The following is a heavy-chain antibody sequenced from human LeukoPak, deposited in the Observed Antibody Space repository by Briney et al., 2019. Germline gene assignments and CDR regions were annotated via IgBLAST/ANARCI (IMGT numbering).Heavy chain of an antibody. Sequence: SETLSLTCTVSGGSISSNSRYFWAWIRQPPGKGLEWIGGIYHNGSPYYSPSLRSRVTMSVDTSKNQFSLKLSPVAAADTAVYYCARDLSDYYGSGSYRPIDAFDIWGQGTMVTVSS. CDR1: GGSISSNSRYF. CDR3: ARDLSDYYGSGSYRPIDAFDI. J-gene: IGHJ3*02. D-gene: IGHD3-10*01. V-gene: IGHV4-39*02. CDR2: IYHNGSP.